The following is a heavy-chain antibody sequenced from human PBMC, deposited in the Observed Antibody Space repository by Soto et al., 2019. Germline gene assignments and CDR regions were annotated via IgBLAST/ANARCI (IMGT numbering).Heavy chain of an antibody. Sequence: GDSLKMSCNGSGYSFTSYWVSWVRQMPGKGLEWMGRIDPSDSYTNYSPSFQGHVTITADKSICTAYLQWSSLKASDTAMYYCARQNGSSYEEVWFGPWGQGTLVTVSS. CDR3: ARQNGSSYEEVWFGP. V-gene: IGHV5-10-1*01. CDR1: GYSFTSYW. J-gene: IGHJ5*02. D-gene: IGHD6-6*01. CDR2: IDPSDSYT.